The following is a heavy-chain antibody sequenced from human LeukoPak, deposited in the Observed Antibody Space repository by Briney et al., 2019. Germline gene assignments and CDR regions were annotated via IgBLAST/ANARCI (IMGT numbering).Heavy chain of an antibody. Sequence: PGGSLRLSCAASGFTFSSYGMHWVRQAPGKGLEWVAVISYDGSNKCYADSVKGRFTISRDNSKNTLYLQMNSLRAEDTAVYYCAKDIAARPTIDYWGQGTLVTVSS. V-gene: IGHV3-30*18. J-gene: IGHJ4*02. D-gene: IGHD6-6*01. CDR2: ISYDGSNK. CDR3: AKDIAARPTIDY. CDR1: GFTFSSYG.